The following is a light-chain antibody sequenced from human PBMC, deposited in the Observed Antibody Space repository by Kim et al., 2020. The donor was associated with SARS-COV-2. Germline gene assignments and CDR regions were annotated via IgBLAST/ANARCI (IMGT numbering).Light chain of an antibody. J-gene: IGLJ3*02. Sequence: GQRGIISCSGSASNVGSQYVYWYHQLPGTAPKLLIFRNTQRPSGVPDRISGSKSGTSASLAISGLRSEDEADYYCATWDDSMSGWVFGGGTKLTVL. CDR3: ATWDDSMSGWV. V-gene: IGLV1-47*01. CDR1: ASNVGSQY. CDR2: RNT.